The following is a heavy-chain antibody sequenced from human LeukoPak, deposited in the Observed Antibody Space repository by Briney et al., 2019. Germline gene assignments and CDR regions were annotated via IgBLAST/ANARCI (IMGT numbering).Heavy chain of an antibody. Sequence: GASVKVSCKASGGTFSSYAISWVRQAPGHGLEWMGGIIPIFGTANYAQKFQGRVTMTRDTSTSTVYMELSSLRSEDTAVYYCARFYETRSGWYSGFDYWGQGTLVTVSS. V-gene: IGHV1-69*05. CDR2: IIPIFGTA. D-gene: IGHD6-19*01. CDR1: GGTFSSYA. CDR3: ARFYETRSGWYSGFDY. J-gene: IGHJ4*02.